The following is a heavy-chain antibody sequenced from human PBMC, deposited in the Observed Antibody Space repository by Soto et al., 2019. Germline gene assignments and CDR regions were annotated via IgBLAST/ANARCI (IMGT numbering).Heavy chain of an antibody. V-gene: IGHV3-21*04. CDR2: ISSSSSYI. D-gene: IGHD3-16*02. CDR3: ATLRLGELSFFDY. J-gene: IGHJ4*02. CDR1: GFTFSSYS. Sequence: GGSLRLSCAASGFTFSSYSMNWVRQAPGKGLEWVSSISSSSSYIYYADSVKGRFTISRDNAKNSLYLQMNSLRAEDTAVYYCATLRLGELSFFDYWGQGTLVTVSS.